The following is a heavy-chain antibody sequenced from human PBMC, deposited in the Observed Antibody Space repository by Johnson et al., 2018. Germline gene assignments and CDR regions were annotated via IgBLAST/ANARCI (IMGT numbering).Heavy chain of an antibody. CDR1: GFIFSSYS. J-gene: IGHJ3*02. Sequence: EVQLLESGGGLVQPGESLRLSCEASGFIFSSYSMNWVRQAPGKGLEWVAYIRSSGSTIYYADSVKGRFTISGDNGKNSLYLQMNSLRDEDTAVYFGARDKRSGWYGTHDGFDIWGQGSMVTVSS. D-gene: IGHD6-19*01. V-gene: IGHV3-48*02. CDR2: IRSSGSTI. CDR3: ARDKRSGWYGTHDGFDI.